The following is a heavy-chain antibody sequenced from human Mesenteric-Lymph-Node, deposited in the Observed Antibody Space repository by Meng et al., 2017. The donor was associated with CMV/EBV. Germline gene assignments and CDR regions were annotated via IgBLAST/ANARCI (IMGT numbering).Heavy chain of an antibody. Sequence: SCKASGYTFTSYDMHWVRQAPGQGLEWMGIINPSGGTTSYAQKFQGRVTMTRDTSTSTVYMELSSLISEDTAVYYCARDLNGNYRFDYWGQGTLVTVSS. J-gene: IGHJ4*02. V-gene: IGHV1-46*01. D-gene: IGHD1-7*01. CDR3: ARDLNGNYRFDY. CDR1: GYTFTSYD. CDR2: INPSGGTT.